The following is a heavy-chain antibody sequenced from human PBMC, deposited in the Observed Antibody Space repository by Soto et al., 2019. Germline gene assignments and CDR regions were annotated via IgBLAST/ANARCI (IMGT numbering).Heavy chain of an antibody. D-gene: IGHD3-9*01. V-gene: IGHV1-2*02. J-gene: IGHJ4*02. CDR2: ISPKSGVT. CDR3: ARPPGYISDWYYFDL. CDR1: GYSFINYY. Sequence: VASVKVSCKASGYSFINYYTHWVRRAPGQGFEWMGRISPKSGVTDYAQKFQGRVSLTWDTSLNTAYMELSSLMSEDTAVYYCARPPGYISDWYYFDLWGQGTQVTVSS.